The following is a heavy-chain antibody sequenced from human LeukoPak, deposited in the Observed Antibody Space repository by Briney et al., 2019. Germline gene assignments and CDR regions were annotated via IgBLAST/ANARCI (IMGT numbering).Heavy chain of an antibody. CDR2: IYYSGST. J-gene: IGHJ5*02. D-gene: IGHD2-2*01. CDR1: GGSISSGGYY. V-gene: IGHV4-31*03. Sequence: SETLSLTCTVSGGSISSGGYYWSWIRQHPGKGLEWIGYIYYSGSTYYNPSLKSRVTISVDTSKNQFSLELSSVTAADTAVYYCARSKYQLLSQYNWFDPWGQGTLVTVS. CDR3: ARSKYQLLSQYNWFDP.